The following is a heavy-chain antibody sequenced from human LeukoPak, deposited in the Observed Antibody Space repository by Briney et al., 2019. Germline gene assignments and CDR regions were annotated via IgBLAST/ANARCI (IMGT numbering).Heavy chain of an antibody. V-gene: IGHV4-59*01. CDR1: GGSISSYY. D-gene: IGHD3-22*01. CDR2: MYYSGST. Sequence: SETLSLTCTVSGGSISSYYWSWIRQPPGKGLEWIGYMYYSGSTKYNPSLKSRVTISIDTSKKQFSLKLTSVTAADTAVYYCARMYYFDSSGKFDYWGQGTLVTVSS. CDR3: ARMYYFDSSGKFDY. J-gene: IGHJ4*02.